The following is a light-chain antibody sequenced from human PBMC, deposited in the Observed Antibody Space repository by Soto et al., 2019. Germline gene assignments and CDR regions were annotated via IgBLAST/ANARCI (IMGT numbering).Light chain of an antibody. CDR2: GAS. CDR3: QQYGSSPWT. V-gene: IGKV3-20*01. J-gene: IGKJ1*01. Sequence: EIVLTQSPGTLSVSPGERATLSCRASQSVSSSYLAWYQQKPGQAPRLLIYGASSRATGIPDRFSGSGSGTDFILTISRLEPEDFALYYCQQYGSSPWTFGQGTKV. CDR1: QSVSSSY.